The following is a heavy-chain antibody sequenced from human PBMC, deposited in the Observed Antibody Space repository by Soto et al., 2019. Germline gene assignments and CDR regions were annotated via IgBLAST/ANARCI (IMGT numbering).Heavy chain of an antibody. Sequence: QVQLQESGPGLVKPSQTLSLTCTVSGGSISSGGYYWSWIRQHPGKGLEWIGYIYYSGSTYYNPSLKSRVTISVDTSKNQFSLKLSSVTAADTAVYYCAGTYYYDSSGYSPFDYWGQGTLVTVSS. CDR1: GGSISSGGYY. CDR3: AGTYYYDSSGYSPFDY. J-gene: IGHJ4*02. CDR2: IYYSGST. D-gene: IGHD3-22*01. V-gene: IGHV4-31*03.